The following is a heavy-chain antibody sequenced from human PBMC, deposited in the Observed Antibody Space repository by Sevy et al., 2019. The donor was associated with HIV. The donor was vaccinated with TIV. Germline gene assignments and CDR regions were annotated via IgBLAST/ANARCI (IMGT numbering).Heavy chain of an antibody. V-gene: IGHV3-23*01. Sequence: GGSLRLSCAASGFTFSSSAVSWVRQAPGKGLEWVSATSGSGGATYYADSVKGRFTISRDNSKNTLYLQMNSLRADDTAVYYCAKDPASSGYSPAYWGQGPLVTVSS. D-gene: IGHD3-22*01. CDR3: AKDPASSGYSPAY. J-gene: IGHJ4*02. CDR1: GFTFSSSA. CDR2: TSGSGGAT.